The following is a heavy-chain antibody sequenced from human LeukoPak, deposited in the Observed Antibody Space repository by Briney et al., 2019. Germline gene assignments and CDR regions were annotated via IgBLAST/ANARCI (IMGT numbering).Heavy chain of an antibody. J-gene: IGHJ1*01. CDR2: IYHSGST. D-gene: IGHD6-19*01. V-gene: IGHV4-38-2*02. CDR3: ARVYSSGSRAFQH. CDR1: GYSISSGYY. Sequence: SSETLSLTCTVSGYSISSGYYWGWIRPPPGKGLEWIGSIYHSGSTYYNPSLKSRVTISVDTSKNQFSLKLSSVTAADTAVYYCARVYSSGSRAFQHWGQGTLVTVSS.